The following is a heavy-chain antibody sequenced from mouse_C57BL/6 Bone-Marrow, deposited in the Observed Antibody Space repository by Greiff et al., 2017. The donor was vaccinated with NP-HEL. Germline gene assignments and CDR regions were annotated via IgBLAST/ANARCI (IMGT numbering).Heavy chain of an antibody. CDR2: ISDGGSYT. V-gene: IGHV5-4*01. CDR1: GFTFSSYA. J-gene: IGHJ3*01. D-gene: IGHD3-2*02. CDR3: ARETAAQARAWFAY. Sequence: DVMLVESGGGLVKPGGSLKLSCAASGFTFSSYAMSWVRQTPEKRLEWVATISDGGSYTYYPDNVKGRFTISRDNAKNNLYLQMSHLKSEDTAMYYCARETAAQARAWFAYWGQGTLVTVSA.